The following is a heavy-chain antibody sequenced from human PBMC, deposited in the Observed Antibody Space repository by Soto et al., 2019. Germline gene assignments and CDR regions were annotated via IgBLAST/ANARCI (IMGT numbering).Heavy chain of an antibody. CDR1: GGSISSGDYY. CDR3: ARERADGARLDP. J-gene: IGHJ5*02. Sequence: QVQLQESGPGLVKPSQTLSLTCTVSGGSISSGDYYWSWIRQPPGKGLEWIGYIYHSGSTYYNPSLKSRVTISVNTSKNQFSLKLSSVTAADTAVYYCARERADGARLDPWGQGTLVTVSS. V-gene: IGHV4-30-4*01. CDR2: IYHSGST.